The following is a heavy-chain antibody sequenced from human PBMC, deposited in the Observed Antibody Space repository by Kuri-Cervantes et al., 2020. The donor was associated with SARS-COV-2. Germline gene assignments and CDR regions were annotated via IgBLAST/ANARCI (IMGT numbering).Heavy chain of an antibody. D-gene: IGHD3-16*02. J-gene: IGHJ5*02. CDR3: ARVIRGSYHNWFDP. CDR1: GGTFSSYA. Sequence: LVKVSCKASGGTFSSYAISWVRQAPGQGLEWMGRIIPILGIANYAQKFQGRVTITADKSTSTAYMELSSLRSEDTAVYYCARVIRGSYHNWFDPWGQGTLVTVSS. CDR2: IIPILGIA. V-gene: IGHV1-69*04.